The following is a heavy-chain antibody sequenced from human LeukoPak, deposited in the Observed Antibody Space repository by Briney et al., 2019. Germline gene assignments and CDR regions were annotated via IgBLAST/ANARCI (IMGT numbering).Heavy chain of an antibody. D-gene: IGHD5-24*01. CDR3: ARDTPFDGYSFDY. CDR1: GFTLRSYG. CDR2: ISYDGSNK. J-gene: IGHJ4*02. V-gene: IGHV3-30*19. Sequence: GGSLRLSCAASGFTLRSYGMHWVRQAPGKGLEWVAIISYDGSNKYYADSVKGRFTISRDNSKNTLYLQMNSLRPEDTAVYYCARDTPFDGYSFDYWGQGTLVTVSS.